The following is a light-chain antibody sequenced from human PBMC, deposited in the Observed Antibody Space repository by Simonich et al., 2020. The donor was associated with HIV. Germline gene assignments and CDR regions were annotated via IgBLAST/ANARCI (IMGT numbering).Light chain of an antibody. CDR1: SSDVCGYNY. CDR3: CSYAGSYSGV. V-gene: IGLV2-11*01. J-gene: IGLJ3*02. Sequence: QSALTQPRSVSGSPGQSVTISCTGTSSDVCGYNYVSWYQQHPGKAPKLLIYDVSKRPSGVPDRFSGSKSGKTASLTISGLQAEDEANYYCCSYAGSYSGVFGGGTKLTVL. CDR2: DVS.